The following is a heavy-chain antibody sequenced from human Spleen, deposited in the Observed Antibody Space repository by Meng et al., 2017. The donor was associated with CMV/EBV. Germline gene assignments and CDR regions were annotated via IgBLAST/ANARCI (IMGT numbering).Heavy chain of an antibody. D-gene: IGHD6-19*01. Sequence: ASVKVSCKASGYTFTGYYMHWVRQAPGQGLEWMGWINPNSGGTNYAQKFQGRVTMTRDTSISTAYMELSRLRFDDTAVYYCARSSIEVPGSTDYWGQGTSVTVSS. CDR2: INPNSGGT. CDR3: ARSSIEVPGSTDY. CDR1: GYTFTGYY. J-gene: IGHJ4*02. V-gene: IGHV1-2*02.